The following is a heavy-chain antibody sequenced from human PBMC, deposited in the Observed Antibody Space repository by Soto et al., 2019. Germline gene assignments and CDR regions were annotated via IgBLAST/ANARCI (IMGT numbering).Heavy chain of an antibody. CDR2: IYYSGST. Sequence: QLQLQESGPGLVKPSETLSLTCTVSGGSISSSSYYWGWIRQPPGKGLEWIGSIYYSGSTYYNPSLTSRVTISVDTSKNQFSLKLSSVTAADTAVYYCARRSGYCSSTSCFAFDYWGQGTLVTVSS. V-gene: IGHV4-39*01. D-gene: IGHD2-2*01. CDR1: GGSISSSSYY. J-gene: IGHJ4*02. CDR3: ARRSGYCSSTSCFAFDY.